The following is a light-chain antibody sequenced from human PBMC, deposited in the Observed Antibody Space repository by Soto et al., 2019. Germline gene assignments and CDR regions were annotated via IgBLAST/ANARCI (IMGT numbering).Light chain of an antibody. J-gene: IGLJ1*01. CDR1: SSDVGGYNY. V-gene: IGLV2-8*01. CDR3: SAYAGSSNV. CDR2: EVN. Sequence: QSALTQPPSASGSPGQSVAISCPGTSSDVGGYNYVSWYQQHPGKAPKLMIYEVNKRPSGVPDRFSGSKSGNTASLTVSGLQAEDEADYYCSAYAGSSNVFGTGTKLTV.